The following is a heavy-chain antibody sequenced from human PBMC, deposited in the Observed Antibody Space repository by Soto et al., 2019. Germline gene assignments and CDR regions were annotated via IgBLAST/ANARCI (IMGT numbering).Heavy chain of an antibody. V-gene: IGHV1-69*13. J-gene: IGHJ6*02. CDR3: ARGPQLRFLEWLRLYGMDV. CDR2: IIPIFGTA. CDR1: GGTFSSYA. D-gene: IGHD3-3*01. Sequence: SVKVSCKASGGTFSSYAISWVRQAPGQGLEWMGGIIPIFGTANYAQKFQGRVTITADESTSTAYMELSSLRSEDTAVYYCARGPQLRFLEWLRLYGMDVWGQGTTVTVSS.